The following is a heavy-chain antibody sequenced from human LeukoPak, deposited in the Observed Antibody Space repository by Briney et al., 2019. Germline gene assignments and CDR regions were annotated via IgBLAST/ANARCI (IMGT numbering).Heavy chain of an antibody. CDR3: AAGAGWLIDW. CDR1: GFTFSNYW. Sequence: GGSLRLSCAASGFTFSNYWMNRVRQAPGKGMEWVAIIEKDGSEILYVDSVKGRFTISRDNAKNSLYLQMNSLRAEDTAVYYCAAGAGWLIDWWGQGTLVTVSS. D-gene: IGHD6-19*01. CDR2: IEKDGSEI. V-gene: IGHV3-7*01. J-gene: IGHJ4*02.